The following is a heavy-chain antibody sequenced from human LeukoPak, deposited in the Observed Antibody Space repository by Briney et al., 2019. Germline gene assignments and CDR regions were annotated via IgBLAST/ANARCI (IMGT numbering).Heavy chain of an antibody. D-gene: IGHD4-17*01. CDR2: ISPDSTDN. V-gene: IGHV3-7*01. CDR3: ATPSRGPTVTST. CDR1: GFTFSNYY. J-gene: IGHJ4*02. Sequence: PGGSLRLSCAASGFTFSNYYMAWARQPPGKGLEWVASISPDSTDNVYVDSVKGRFTISRDNAKSSLYLHMSSLRAEDTAVYHCATPSRGPTVTSTWGQGTPVIVSS.